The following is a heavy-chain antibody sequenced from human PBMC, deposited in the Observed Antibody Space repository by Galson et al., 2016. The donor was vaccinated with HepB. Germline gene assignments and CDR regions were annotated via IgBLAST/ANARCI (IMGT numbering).Heavy chain of an antibody. CDR3: AIDPSQWHDLLFGN. Sequence: SLRLSCAASGFTFDKYGMTWFRQAPGKGLEWVSTICGRCGDMDYADSVKGRFTISRDDSKNTLYLHMNSLSVEDTDIYYCAIDPSQWHDLLFGNWAQGTLVTVSA. CDR1: GFTFDKYG. V-gene: IGHV3-23*01. J-gene: IGHJ4*02. CDR2: ICGRCGDM. D-gene: IGHD6-19*01.